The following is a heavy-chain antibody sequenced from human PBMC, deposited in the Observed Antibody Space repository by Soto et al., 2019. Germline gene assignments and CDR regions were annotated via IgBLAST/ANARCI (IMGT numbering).Heavy chain of an antibody. D-gene: IGHD6-13*01. V-gene: IGHV3-30*18. CDR2: ISYDGSNK. J-gene: IGHJ3*02. CDR1: GFTFSSYG. Sequence: QVQLVESGGGVVQPGRSVTLSCAASGFTFSSYGMHWVRQAPGKGLEWVAVISYDGSNKYHVDSVKGRFTISRDNSQNTLFLQMNSLRAEDTAVSYCVKLRSSSWTQYAFDIWGHGTMVTVS. CDR3: VKLRSSSWTQYAFDI.